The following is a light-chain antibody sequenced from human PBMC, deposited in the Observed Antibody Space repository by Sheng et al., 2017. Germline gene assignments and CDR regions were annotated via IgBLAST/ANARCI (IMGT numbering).Light chain of an antibody. J-gene: IGLJ1*01. CDR2: NNG. V-gene: IGLV3-21*02. CDR3: QVWDSYYDQEV. Sequence: SFVLTQSASVSVAPGETATISCGGNDIESKNVYWFQHQPGQAPVIVASNNGGRPSGIPERFVAANSGNTATLTISRVEAGDEADYFCQVWDSYYDQEVFGPGTKVTVL. CDR1: DIESKN.